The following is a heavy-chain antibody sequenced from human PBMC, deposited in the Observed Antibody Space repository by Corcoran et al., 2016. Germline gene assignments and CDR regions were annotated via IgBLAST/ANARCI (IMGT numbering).Heavy chain of an antibody. D-gene: IGHD1-26*01. CDR2: TYYRSKWYQ. CDR3: ARRGGSLTD. CDR1: GDSVSSNTAG. Sequence: QVQLQQSGPGLVKPSQTLSLTCAISGDSVSSNTAGWSWIRQSPSRGLEWLGRTYYRSKWYQDYAESVKSRITLNPDTSKNQFSLQLNSVTPEDTAVYYCARRGGSLTDWGQGTLVTVSS. V-gene: IGHV6-1*01. J-gene: IGHJ1*01.